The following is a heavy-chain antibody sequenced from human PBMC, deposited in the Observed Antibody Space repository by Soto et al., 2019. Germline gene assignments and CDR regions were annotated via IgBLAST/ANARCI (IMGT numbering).Heavy chain of an antibody. CDR2: MNPNNGNT. D-gene: IGHD6-6*01. CDR1: CTSYD. J-gene: IGHJ6*02. CDR3: AREQGYSSSSPYYYYGMDV. Sequence: CTSYDINWVRQATGQGLEWMGWMNPNNGNTGYAQKFQGRVTMTRNTSISTAYMELSSLRSEDTAVYYCAREQGYSSSSPYYYYGMDVWGQGTTVTVSS. V-gene: IGHV1-8*01.